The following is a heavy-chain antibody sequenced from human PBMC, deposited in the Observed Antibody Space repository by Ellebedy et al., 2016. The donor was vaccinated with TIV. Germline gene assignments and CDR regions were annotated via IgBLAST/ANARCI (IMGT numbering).Heavy chain of an antibody. Sequence: GESLKISCAASGFTFSSYAMSWVRQAPGKGLEWVSTISGRGISTYYADSVKGRFIISRDTAKESLYLQMNSLRAEDTAIYYCARDPLGLRFLPGDPPWGQGSLVTVSS. CDR1: GFTFSSYA. CDR2: ISGRGIST. CDR3: ARDPLGLRFLPGDPP. J-gene: IGHJ5*02. V-gene: IGHV3-23*01. D-gene: IGHD1-14*01.